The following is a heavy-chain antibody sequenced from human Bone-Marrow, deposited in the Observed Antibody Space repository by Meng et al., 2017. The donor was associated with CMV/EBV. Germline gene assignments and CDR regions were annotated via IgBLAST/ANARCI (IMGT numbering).Heavy chain of an antibody. CDR2: MNPNSGDT. V-gene: IGHV1-8*02. CDR1: GYTFTSYG. CDR3: ARELGWEFDDY. Sequence: ASVKVSCKASGYTFTSYGISWVRQATGQGLEWMGWMNPNSGDTAFAQKFQGRVTMTRDTSISTAYMELSSLRSEDTAVYYCARELGWEFDDYWGQGTLVTVSS. D-gene: IGHD3-10*01. J-gene: IGHJ4*02.